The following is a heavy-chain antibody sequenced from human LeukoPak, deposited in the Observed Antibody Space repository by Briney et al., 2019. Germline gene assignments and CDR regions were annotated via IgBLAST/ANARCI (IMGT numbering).Heavy chain of an antibody. CDR1: GLTFSSAR. CDR2: IKTNTDGGTT. CDR3: TTDEWN. Sequence: GGSLRLSCAASGLTFSSARMSWVRQAPGKGLEWVGHIKTNTDGGTTDYAAPVKGRFTISRDDSKKMLFLQMNSLKIEDTAVYYRTTDEWNWGQGTLVTVSS. D-gene: IGHD2-8*01. V-gene: IGHV3-15*01. J-gene: IGHJ4*02.